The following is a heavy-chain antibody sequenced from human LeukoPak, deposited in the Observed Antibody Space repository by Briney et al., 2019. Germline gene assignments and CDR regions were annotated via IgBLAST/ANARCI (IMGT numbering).Heavy chain of an antibody. D-gene: IGHD4-23*01. CDR1: GYTFTSYG. CDR2: INPSGGST. V-gene: IGHV1-46*01. Sequence: GASVKVSCKASGYTFTSYGISWVRQAPGQGLEWTGIINPSGGSTSYAQKFQGRVTMTRDMSTSTDYMELSSLRSEDTAVYYCARDNSVEDTAWWFDPWGQGTLVTVSS. J-gene: IGHJ5*02. CDR3: ARDNSVEDTAWWFDP.